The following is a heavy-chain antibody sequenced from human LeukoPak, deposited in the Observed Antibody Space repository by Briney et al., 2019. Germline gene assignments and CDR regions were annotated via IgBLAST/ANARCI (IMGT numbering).Heavy chain of an antibody. J-gene: IGHJ4*02. CDR2: MRTDGSVP. CDR1: GFTFSYYM. Sequence: GGSLRLSCEVSGFTFSYYMMTWVRQAPGEGLEWVANMRTDGSVPSYVDSVKGRFTISRGNAKSSLYLQMNNLRVEDTAVYYCARDKDFTIDYWGQGTLVTVSS. V-gene: IGHV3-7*01. D-gene: IGHD3-10*01. CDR3: ARDKDFTIDY.